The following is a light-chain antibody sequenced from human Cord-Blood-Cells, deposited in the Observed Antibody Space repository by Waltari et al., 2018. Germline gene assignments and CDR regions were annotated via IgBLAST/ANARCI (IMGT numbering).Light chain of an antibody. CDR1: QSVRSY. V-gene: IGKV3-11*01. J-gene: IGKJ1*01. CDR2: DAS. Sequence: EIVLTQSPATLPLSPGERATLSCRASQSVRSYLAWYQQKPGQAPRLLIYDASNRATGIPARFSGSGSGTDFTLTISSLEPEDFAVYYCQQRSNWWTFGQGTKVEIK. CDR3: QQRSNWWT.